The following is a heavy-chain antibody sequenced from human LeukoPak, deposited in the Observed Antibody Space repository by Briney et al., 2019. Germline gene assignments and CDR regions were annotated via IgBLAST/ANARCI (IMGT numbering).Heavy chain of an antibody. V-gene: IGHV1-18*01. CDR3: ARESRYDVQH. J-gene: IGHJ1*01. Sequence: ASVKVSCKASGYTFINHGVTWVRQAPGQGLEWMGRITVYNGDTKSAQKFQGRVTMTADTSTNTAYMELGSLTSDDTAVYYCARESRYDVQHWGQGTLVTVSS. D-gene: IGHD3-10*02. CDR1: GYTFINHG. CDR2: ITVYNGDT.